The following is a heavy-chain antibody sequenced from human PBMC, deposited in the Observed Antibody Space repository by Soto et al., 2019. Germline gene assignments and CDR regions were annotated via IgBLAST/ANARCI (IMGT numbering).Heavy chain of an antibody. CDR3: ARDRVGFFDLSPDSVDI. V-gene: IGHV3-33*01. CDR2: IWYYVRKK. D-gene: IGHD3-9*01. J-gene: IGHJ3*02. Sequence: WGSRRLSCAASGFTFSSYRMHWVRQAPGKGLEWVAVIWYYVRKKYYADSVKGRITISRDNSKNTLYLQLNSLGAEDTAVYYCARDRVGFFDLSPDSVDIWGQGPIVPLSS. CDR1: GFTFSSYR.